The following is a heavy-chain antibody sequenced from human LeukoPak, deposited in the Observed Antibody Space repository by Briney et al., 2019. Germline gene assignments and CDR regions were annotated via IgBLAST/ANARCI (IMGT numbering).Heavy chain of an antibody. CDR1: GFSFSAYW. D-gene: IGHD2-15*01. Sequence: TGGSLRLSCAASGFSFSAYWMTWVRQAPGTGLDWVANINPAGSETYYVDPVKGRFSISRDNAKNLVYLQMNSLRAEDTAVYHCARFGYVAAVDVWGQGTPVTVSS. CDR3: ARFGYVAAVDV. J-gene: IGHJ4*02. CDR2: INPAGSET. V-gene: IGHV3-7*01.